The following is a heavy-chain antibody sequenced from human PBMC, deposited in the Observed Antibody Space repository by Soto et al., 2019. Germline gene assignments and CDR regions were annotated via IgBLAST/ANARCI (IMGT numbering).Heavy chain of an antibody. V-gene: IGHV1-69*01. CDR3: ARDLGNGPNPYGMDV. J-gene: IGHJ6*02. CDR1: GGTFSSYA. D-gene: IGHD2-8*01. CDR2: IIPIFGTA. Sequence: QVQLVQSGAEVKKPGSSVKVSCKASGGTFSSYAISWVRQAPGQGLEWMGGIIPIFGTANYAQKFQGRVTXXXXXXXXXXYMELSSLRSEDTAVYYCARDLGNGPNPYGMDVWGQGTTVTVSS.